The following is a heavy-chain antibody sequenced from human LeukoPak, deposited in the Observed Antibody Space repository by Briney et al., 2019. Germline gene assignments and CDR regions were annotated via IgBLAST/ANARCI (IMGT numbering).Heavy chain of an antibody. CDR3: VRGVGVSRFNYFDP. V-gene: IGHV3-33*01. J-gene: IGHJ5*02. CDR1: GFTFSSFG. D-gene: IGHD5-24*01. Sequence: GGSLRLSCVASGFTFSSFGMHWVRQAPGKGLEWVAVIWYDASDRYYADSVKGRFTISRDNSKNTLFLQMNSLRDDDTAVYYCVRGVGVSRFNYFDPWGQGTLVVVSS. CDR2: IWYDASDR.